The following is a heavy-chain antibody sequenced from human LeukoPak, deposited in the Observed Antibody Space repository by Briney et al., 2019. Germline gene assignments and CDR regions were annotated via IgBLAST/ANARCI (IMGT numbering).Heavy chain of an antibody. Sequence: GGSLRLSCAASGFTFSSYSMNWVRQAPGKGLEWVSSISSSSSYIYYADSVKGRFIISRDNAKNSLYLQMNSLRAEDTAVYYCARDRGYSYGPPYFDYWGQGTLVTVSS. J-gene: IGHJ4*02. V-gene: IGHV3-21*01. CDR3: ARDRGYSYGPPYFDY. CDR1: GFTFSSYS. D-gene: IGHD5-18*01. CDR2: ISSSSSYI.